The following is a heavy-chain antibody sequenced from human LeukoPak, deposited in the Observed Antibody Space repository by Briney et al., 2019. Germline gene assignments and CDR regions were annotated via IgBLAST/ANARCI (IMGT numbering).Heavy chain of an antibody. CDR1: GDSISTYY. CDR2: VYYTGST. CDR3: AREIGYCAGVNCYFGAFDV. J-gene: IGHJ3*01. D-gene: IGHD2-15*01. Sequence: SETLSLTCTVSGDSISTYYWNWIRQAPGKGLEWIGYVYYTGSTNYNPSLKSRVNILVDTSKNQFSLKLNSVTAADTAVYYCAREIGYCAGVNCYFGAFDVWGQGTMVSVSS. V-gene: IGHV4-59*01.